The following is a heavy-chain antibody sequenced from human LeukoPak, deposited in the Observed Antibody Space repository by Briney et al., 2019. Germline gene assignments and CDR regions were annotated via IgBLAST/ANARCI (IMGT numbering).Heavy chain of an antibody. CDR2: INHSGST. J-gene: IGHJ3*02. V-gene: IGHV4-34*01. CDR3: ARHKIRRYSYGPGAFDI. CDR1: GGSFSGYY. D-gene: IGHD5-18*01. Sequence: SETLSLTCAVYGGSFSGYYWSWIRQPPGKGLEWIGEINHSGSTNYNPSLKSRVTISVDTSKNQFSLKLSSVTAADTAVYYCARHKIRRYSYGPGAFDIWGQGTMVSVSS.